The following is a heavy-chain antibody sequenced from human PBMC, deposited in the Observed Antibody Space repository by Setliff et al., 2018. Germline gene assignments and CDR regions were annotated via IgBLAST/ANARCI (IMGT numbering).Heavy chain of an antibody. V-gene: IGHV4-61*02. CDR3: AKERYFDWFFED. CDR2: LHTSGST. D-gene: IGHD3-9*01. J-gene: IGHJ4*02. CDR1: GGSISSGSYY. Sequence: SETLSLTCAVSGGSISSGSYYWSWIRQPAGKGLEWVGRLHTSGSTNYNPSLKSRVTISVDTSKNQFSLKLSSVTAADTAFYYCAKERYFDWFFEDWGQGTLVTVSS.